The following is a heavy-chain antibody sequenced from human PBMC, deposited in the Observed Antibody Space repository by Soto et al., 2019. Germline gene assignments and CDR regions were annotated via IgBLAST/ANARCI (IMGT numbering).Heavy chain of an antibody. CDR1: GGTFSSYA. CDR3: ARDLGPNSGPDDDY. CDR2: IIPIFGTA. Sequence: QVQLVQSGAEVKKPGSLVKVSCKASGGTFSSYAISWVRQAPGQGLEWMGGIIPIFGTANYAQKFQGRVTITADESTSTAYMELSSLRSEDTAVYYCARDLGPNSGPDDDYWGQGTLVTVSS. V-gene: IGHV1-69*01. D-gene: IGHD1-26*01. J-gene: IGHJ4*02.